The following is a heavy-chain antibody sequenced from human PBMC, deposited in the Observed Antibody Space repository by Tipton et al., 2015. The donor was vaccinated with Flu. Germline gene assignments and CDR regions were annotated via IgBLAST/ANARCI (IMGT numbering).Heavy chain of an antibody. D-gene: IGHD3-9*01. Sequence: QVQLVQSGSEVKKPGSSVKVSCQASGDTFYNFVVSWVRQAPGQGLEWVGGIIPILDIPSYAQKFQGRLTVSADKSTASTYLELSSLTSDDTAVYFCAFDFPDLRLHLWGQRALVTVSP. J-gene: IGHJ4*02. V-gene: IGHV1-69*09. CDR1: GDTFYNFV. CDR2: IIPILDIP. CDR3: AFDFPDLRLHL.